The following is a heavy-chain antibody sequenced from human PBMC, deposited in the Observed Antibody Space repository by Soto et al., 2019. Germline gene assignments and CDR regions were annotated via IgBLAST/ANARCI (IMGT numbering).Heavy chain of an antibody. CDR3: ATVDTAMVYYYYGMDV. Sequence: QVQLVQSGAEVKKPGYSVMVSCKGSGGTFSSYAISWERQAPGQGLEWMGGIIPIFGTANYAQKFQGRVTITADESTSTAYMELSSLRSEDTAVYYCATVDTAMVYYYYGMDVWGQGTTVTVSS. D-gene: IGHD5-18*01. CDR2: IIPIFGTA. J-gene: IGHJ6*02. CDR1: GGTFSSYA. V-gene: IGHV1-69*12.